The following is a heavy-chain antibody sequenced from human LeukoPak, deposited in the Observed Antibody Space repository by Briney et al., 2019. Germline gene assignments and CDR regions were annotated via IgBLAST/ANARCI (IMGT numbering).Heavy chain of an antibody. J-gene: IGHJ5*02. V-gene: IGHV1-2*02. CDR3: ARGHMSSGWYSNWFDP. CDR1: GYTFTGYY. D-gene: IGHD6-19*01. Sequence: GASVKVSFKASGYTFTGYYMHWVRQAPGPGLEWMGWINPNSGGTNYAQKFQGRVTMTRDTSISTAYMELSRLRSDDTAVYYCARGHMSSGWYSNWFDPWGQGTLVTVSS. CDR2: INPNSGGT.